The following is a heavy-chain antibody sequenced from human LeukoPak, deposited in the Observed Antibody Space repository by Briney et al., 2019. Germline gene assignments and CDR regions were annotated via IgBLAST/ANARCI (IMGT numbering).Heavy chain of an antibody. CDR1: GFTFGDNA. V-gene: IGHV3-49*04. J-gene: IGHJ1*01. D-gene: IGHD6-19*01. CDR2: IRSKTYGEAT. Sequence: LSCTASGFTFGDNAMTWVRQAPGRGLEWVGFIRSKTYGEATEYATSVKGRFTISREDSKSIAYLQMNSLKSEDTAVYYCTRGIAKTGMNCWGQGTLATVSA. CDR3: TRGIAKTGMNC.